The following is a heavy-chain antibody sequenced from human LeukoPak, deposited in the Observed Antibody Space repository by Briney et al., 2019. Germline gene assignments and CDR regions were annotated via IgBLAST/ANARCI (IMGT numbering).Heavy chain of an antibody. J-gene: IGHJ4*02. Sequence: PSETLSLTCTVSGGSISSSSYYWGWIRQPPGKGLEWIGSIYYSGSTYYNPSLKSRVTIPVDTSKNQFSLKLSSVTAADTAVYYCARQVGVAVAGKQFDYWGQGTLVTVSS. CDR2: IYYSGST. V-gene: IGHV4-39*01. CDR3: ARQVGVAVAGKQFDY. CDR1: GGSISSSSYY. D-gene: IGHD6-19*01.